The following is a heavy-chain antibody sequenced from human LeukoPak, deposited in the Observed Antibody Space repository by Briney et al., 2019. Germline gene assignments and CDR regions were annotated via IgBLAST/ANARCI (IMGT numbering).Heavy chain of an antibody. CDR3: ARRTHPYTGFLFDY. Sequence: PSETLSLTCTVSGGSISSSSYYWGWIRQPPGKGLEWIGSIYYSGSTYYNPSLKSRVTISVDTSKNQFSLKLSSVTAADTAVYYCARRTHPYTGFLFDYWGQGTLVTVSS. V-gene: IGHV4-39*01. J-gene: IGHJ4*02. CDR1: GGSISSSSYY. CDR2: IYYSGST. D-gene: IGHD3-3*01.